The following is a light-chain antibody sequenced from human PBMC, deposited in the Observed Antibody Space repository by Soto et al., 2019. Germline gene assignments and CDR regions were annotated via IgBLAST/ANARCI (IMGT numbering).Light chain of an antibody. V-gene: IGLV2-11*01. CDR3: SSYAGIDNYVV. CDR1: SSDVGRYNY. Sequence: QSALTQPRSVSGSPGQPVTISCTGASSDVGRYNYVSWYQQHPGKAPKLMIYEVTKRPSGVPDRFSGSKSGYTASLTVSGLQAEDEADYYCSSYAGIDNYVVFGGGTQLTVL. CDR2: EVT. J-gene: IGLJ2*01.